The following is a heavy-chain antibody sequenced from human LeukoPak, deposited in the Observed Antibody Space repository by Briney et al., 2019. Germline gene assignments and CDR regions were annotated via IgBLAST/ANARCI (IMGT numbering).Heavy chain of an antibody. CDR1: GYTFTGYY. D-gene: IGHD4-17*01. Sequence: GASVKVSCKASGYTFTGYYMHWVRQAPGQGLEWMGWINPNSGGTNYAQKFQGRVTMTRDTSISTAYMELSRLRSDDTAVYYCARRRGGDYGMYYYYYMDVWGKGTTVTVSS. J-gene: IGHJ6*03. CDR3: ARRRGGDYGMYYYYYMDV. V-gene: IGHV1-2*02. CDR2: INPNSGGT.